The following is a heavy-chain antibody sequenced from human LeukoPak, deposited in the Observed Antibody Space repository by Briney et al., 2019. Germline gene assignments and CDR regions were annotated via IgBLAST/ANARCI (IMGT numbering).Heavy chain of an antibody. J-gene: IGHJ4*02. CDR1: GGSISDYY. V-gene: IGHV4-59*08. CDR2: ISNSGST. Sequence: PSETLSLTCGVSGGSISDYYWSWIRQPPGKGLEWIGYISNSGSTNYNPSLKSRVTMSVDTSKNQFSLRLSSVTAADTAVYYCARGSNWGDYWGRGTLVTVSS. CDR3: ARGSNWGDY. D-gene: IGHD7-27*01.